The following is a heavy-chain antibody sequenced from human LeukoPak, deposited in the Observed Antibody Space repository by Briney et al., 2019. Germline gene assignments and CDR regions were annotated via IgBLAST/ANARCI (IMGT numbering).Heavy chain of an antibody. J-gene: IGHJ5*02. Sequence: SETLSLTCAVYGGSFSGYYWSWIRQPPGKGLEWIGEIYHSGSTNYNTSLKSRVTISLDTSKSQFSLKLSSVTAADTAVYYCARGLDDGDYVGWFDPWGQGTLVTVSS. CDR3: ARGLDDGDYVGWFDP. V-gene: IGHV4-34*01. CDR1: GGSFSGYY. D-gene: IGHD4-17*01. CDR2: IYHSGST.